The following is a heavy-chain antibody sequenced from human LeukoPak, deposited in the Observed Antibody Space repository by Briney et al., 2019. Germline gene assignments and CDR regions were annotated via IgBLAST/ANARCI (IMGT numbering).Heavy chain of an antibody. V-gene: IGHV4-39*07. D-gene: IGHD6-19*01. CDR1: GASIISAHYY. CDR3: ARESSETDY. J-gene: IGHJ4*02. CDR2: IYFSGST. Sequence: SETLSLTCAVSGASIISAHYYWGWIRQPPGKGLEWVGTIYFSGSTYYNPSLKSRVTISADTSKNHLSLKVTSVTAADTAVYYCARESSETDYWGQGTLVTVSS.